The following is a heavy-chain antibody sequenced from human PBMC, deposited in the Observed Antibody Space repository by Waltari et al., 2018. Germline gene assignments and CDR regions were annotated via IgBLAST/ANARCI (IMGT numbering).Heavy chain of an antibody. CDR2: ISEAGGII. Sequence: EVQLLESGGGLVQPGGSLSLSCAASGFSFSTSVMNWVRQAPGKGVEWVSGISEAGGIINYADSVKGRFTISRDNSKNTLYLQMNSLRVDDTAVYYCARGSGVDSWGQGTLVTISS. J-gene: IGHJ4*02. D-gene: IGHD7-27*01. V-gene: IGHV3-23*01. CDR1: GFSFSTSV. CDR3: ARGSGVDS.